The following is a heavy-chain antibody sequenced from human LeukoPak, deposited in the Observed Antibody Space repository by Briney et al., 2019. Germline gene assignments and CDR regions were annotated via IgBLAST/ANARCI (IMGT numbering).Heavy chain of an antibody. J-gene: IGHJ5*02. V-gene: IGHV3-30*18. D-gene: IGHD6-19*01. CDR2: ISYNGNKE. CDR1: GFTFSNYG. Sequence: PGGPQRLSCAASGFTFSNYGMHWVRQAPGKGLDWVAVISYNGNKEYYADSVRGRFTISRDNSKTTLSLQMDGLRAEDTAVYYCAKDSGIAVTGGGRFDPWGQGTLVTVSS. CDR3: AKDSGIAVTGGGRFDP.